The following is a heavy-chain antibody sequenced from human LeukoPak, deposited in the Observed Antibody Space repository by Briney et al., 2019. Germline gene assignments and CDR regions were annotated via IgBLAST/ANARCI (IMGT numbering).Heavy chain of an antibody. J-gene: IGHJ5*02. Sequence: ASVKVSCKASGYTFTSYDINWLRQATGQGPEWMGWMNPNSGNTGYAQKFQGRVTMTRNTSISTAYMELSSLRSEDTAVYYCARTPTYYDFWSGYYIVWFDPWGQGTLVTVSS. CDR3: ARTPTYYDFWSGYYIVWFDP. D-gene: IGHD3-3*01. CDR1: GYTFTSYD. CDR2: MNPNSGNT. V-gene: IGHV1-8*01.